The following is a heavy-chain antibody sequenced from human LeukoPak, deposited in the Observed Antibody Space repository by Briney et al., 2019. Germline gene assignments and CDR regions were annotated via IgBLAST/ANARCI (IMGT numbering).Heavy chain of an antibody. CDR2: ISGSGDST. D-gene: IGHD1-14*01. Sequence: GGSLRLSRAASGFTFSDYAMSWVRQPPGKGLEWVSAISGSGDSTYYADSVAGRFTISRDHSKNTVYLHMSSLRDEDTAVYHCAKEVHHPNSQFDYWGQGTLVTVSS. J-gene: IGHJ4*02. CDR3: AKEVHHPNSQFDY. CDR1: GFTFSDYA. V-gene: IGHV3-23*01.